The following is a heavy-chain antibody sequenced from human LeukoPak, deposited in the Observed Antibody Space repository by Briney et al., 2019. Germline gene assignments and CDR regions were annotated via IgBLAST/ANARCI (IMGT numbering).Heavy chain of an antibody. V-gene: IGHV4-34*01. CDR2: INHSGST. D-gene: IGHD3-3*01. J-gene: IGHJ4*02. CDR1: GGSFSGYY. CDR3: ARERGIFGVVRPFFDY. Sequence: PSETLSLTCAVYGGSFSGYYWSWIRQPPGKGLEWIGEINHSGSTNYNPSLKSRVTISVDTSKNQFSLKLSSVTAADTAVYYCARERGIFGVVRPFFDYWGQGTLVTVSS.